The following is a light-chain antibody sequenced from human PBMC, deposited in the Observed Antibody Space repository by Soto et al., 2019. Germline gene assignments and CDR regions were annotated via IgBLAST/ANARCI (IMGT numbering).Light chain of an antibody. CDR3: QSYDRSLSGSVV. J-gene: IGLJ2*01. V-gene: IGLV1-40*01. CDR2: ANS. Sequence: QSVLTQPPSVSGAPGQRVTISCTGSSSNIGAGYDVHWYQQLPGTAPKLLIYANSNRPSGVPDRFSGSKSGTSASLAITGLQSEDEADYYCQSYDRSLSGSVVFGGGTKLTVL. CDR1: SSNIGAGYD.